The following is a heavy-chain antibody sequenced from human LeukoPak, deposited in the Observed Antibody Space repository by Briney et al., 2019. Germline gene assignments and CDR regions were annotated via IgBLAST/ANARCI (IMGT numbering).Heavy chain of an antibody. J-gene: IGHJ5*02. D-gene: IGHD1-26*01. Sequence: KASETLSLTCTASGGSISSYYWSWIRKPAGKGLEWIGRIYASGSTNYNPSLKSRVTMSVDTSKSQFSLKLISVTAADTAVYYCARDPRGIVGANHNWFDPWGQGTLVTVSS. CDR2: IYASGST. CDR1: GGSISSYY. V-gene: IGHV4-4*07. CDR3: ARDPRGIVGANHNWFDP.